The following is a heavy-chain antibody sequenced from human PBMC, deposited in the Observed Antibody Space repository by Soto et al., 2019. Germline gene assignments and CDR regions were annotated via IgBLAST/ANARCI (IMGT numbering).Heavy chain of an antibody. CDR3: ARRSLRFGEFGLYFSDY. D-gene: IGHD3-10*01. V-gene: IGHV4-39*01. J-gene: IGHJ4*02. CDR2: VYYSGNS. CDR1: GGSISSSNYY. Sequence: SETLSLTCSVSGGSISSSNYYWAWIRQPPGKGLEWIGSVYYSGNSDYNPSLTSRVTISVDTSKNQFSLKLTSVTAADTAVYYCARRSLRFGEFGLYFSDYWGQGALVTVSS.